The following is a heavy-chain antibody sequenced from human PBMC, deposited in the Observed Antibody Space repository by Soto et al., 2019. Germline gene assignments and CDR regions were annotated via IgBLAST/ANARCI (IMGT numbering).Heavy chain of an antibody. J-gene: IGHJ4*02. Sequence: EVQLLESGGGLVQPGGSLRLSCAASGFTFSSYAMSWVRQAPGKGLEWVSAISGSGGSTYYADSVKGRFTISRDNAKNTLYLQMNSRRAEDTAVYYCAKDQILSSWTVDYGGQGTLVTVSS. CDR2: ISGSGGST. CDR3: AKDQILSSWTVDY. CDR1: GFTFSSYA. D-gene: IGHD6-13*01. V-gene: IGHV3-23*01.